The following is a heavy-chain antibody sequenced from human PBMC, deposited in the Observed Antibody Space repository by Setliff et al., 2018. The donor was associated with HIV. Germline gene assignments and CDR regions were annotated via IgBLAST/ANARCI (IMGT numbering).Heavy chain of an antibody. CDR2: IYYSGSP. CDR1: GDSISSYY. J-gene: IGHJ4*02. Sequence: SETLSLTCTVSGDSISSYYWTWIRQPPGKGLDWLGNIYYSGSPNYNPSLKSRVTISVDTSKNQFSLNLSSVTAADTAVYYCARATTTPIAGMLAPPPDYWGQGTLVTVSS. V-gene: IGHV4-59*01. D-gene: IGHD6-13*01. CDR3: ARATTTPIAGMLAPPPDY.